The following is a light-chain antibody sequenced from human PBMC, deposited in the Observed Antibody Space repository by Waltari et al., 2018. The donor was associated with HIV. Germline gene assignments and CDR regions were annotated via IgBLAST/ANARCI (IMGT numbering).Light chain of an antibody. CDR2: EVS. CDR3: SSYTSSSVV. J-gene: IGLJ2*01. Sequence: QSALTQPASVSGSPGPSITISCTGTSTDVGGYNYVSWYQPHPGKAPKLMIYEVSNRPSGVSNRFSGSKSGNTASLTISGLQAEDEADYYCSSYTSSSVVFGGGTKLTVL. V-gene: IGLV2-14*01. CDR1: STDVGGYNY.